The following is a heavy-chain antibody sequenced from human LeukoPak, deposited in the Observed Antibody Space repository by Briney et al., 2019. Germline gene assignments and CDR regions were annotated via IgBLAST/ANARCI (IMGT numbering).Heavy chain of an antibody. CDR3: AKGPWLWYYMDV. D-gene: IGHD3-22*01. V-gene: IGHV3-30*02. CDR2: IRYDGSNK. Sequence: PGGSLRLSCAASGFTFSSYGMHWVRQAPGKGLEWVAFIRYDGSNKYYADSVKGRFTISRDNSKNTLYLQMNSLRAEDTAVYYCAKGPWLWYYMDVWGKGTTVTVSS. CDR1: GFTFSSYG. J-gene: IGHJ6*03.